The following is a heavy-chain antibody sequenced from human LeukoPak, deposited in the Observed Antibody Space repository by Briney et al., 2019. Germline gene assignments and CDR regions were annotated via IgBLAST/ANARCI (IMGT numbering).Heavy chain of an antibody. CDR2: IYYSGTT. J-gene: IGHJ4*02. CDR3: VSRKKSEAYIDY. CDR1: GGSISSSNYD. Sequence: SETLSLTCTVSGGSISSSNYDWAWIRQPPGKWLEWIGSIYYSGTTFYNPSLKSRVIISVDTSKNQFSLKLSSVAAADTAVYYCVSRKKSEAYIDYWGQGTLVTVSS. V-gene: IGHV4-39*01.